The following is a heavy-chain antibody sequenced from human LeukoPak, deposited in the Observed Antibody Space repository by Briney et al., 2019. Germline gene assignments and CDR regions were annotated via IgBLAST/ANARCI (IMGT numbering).Heavy chain of an antibody. J-gene: IGHJ4*02. Sequence: GGSLRLSCAASGFTFSSYAMSWVRQAPGKGLEWVANINQDGSAKYYVDSVKGRFTISRDNARNSMYLQMNSLRAEDTAVYYCARWDIRGTAHQLDYWGQGTLVTVSS. CDR3: ARWDIRGTAHQLDY. D-gene: IGHD5-12*01. CDR1: GFTFSSYA. V-gene: IGHV3-7*01. CDR2: INQDGSAK.